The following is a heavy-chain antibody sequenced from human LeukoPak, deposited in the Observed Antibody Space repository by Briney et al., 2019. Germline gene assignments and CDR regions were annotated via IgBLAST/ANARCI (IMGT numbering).Heavy chain of an antibody. J-gene: IGHJ4*02. D-gene: IGHD5-18*01. V-gene: IGHV3-30*03. CDR3: ARCSVDTAMVTDLFDY. CDR2: ISYDGSNK. CDR1: GFIFSSYW. Sequence: GGSLRLSCAASGFIFSSYWMHWVRQAPGKGLEWVAVISYDGSNKYYADSVKGRLTISRDNSKNTLYLQMNSLRAEDTAVYYCARCSVDTAMVTDLFDYWGQGTLVTVSS.